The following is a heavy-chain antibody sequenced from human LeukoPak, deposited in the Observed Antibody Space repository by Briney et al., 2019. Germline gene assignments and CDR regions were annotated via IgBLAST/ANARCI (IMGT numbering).Heavy chain of an antibody. Sequence: GGSPRLSCAASGFXVSSYFISWVRQAPGKGLKWVSVIHSGGSTLYAGSVKGRFTISRHNSKNTLYLQVNSLRAEDTAVYFCARGGSSGNDYSSFDIWGQGTVVTVSS. J-gene: IGHJ3*02. CDR1: GFXVSSYF. CDR2: IHSGGST. V-gene: IGHV3-53*04. D-gene: IGHD5-12*01. CDR3: ARGGSSGNDYSSFDI.